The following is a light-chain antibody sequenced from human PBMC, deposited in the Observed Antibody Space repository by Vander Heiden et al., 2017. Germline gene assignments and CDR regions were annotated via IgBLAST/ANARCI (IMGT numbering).Light chain of an antibody. CDR3: EAFDTSVTGLVV. J-gene: IGLJ2*01. CDR2: AND. Sequence: QSVLTQPPPVSGAPGQRVTIPCTAFGSTYDVHWYQHLPRTAPKLVIYANDNRPSGVPERFSGSKSGTTASLAITGLQAEDEAGDYCEAFDTSVTGLVVFGGGTKLTVV. V-gene: IGLV1-40*01. CDR1: GSTYD.